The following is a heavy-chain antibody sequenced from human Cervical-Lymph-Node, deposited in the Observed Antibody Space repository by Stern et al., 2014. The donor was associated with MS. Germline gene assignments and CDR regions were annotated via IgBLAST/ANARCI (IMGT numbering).Heavy chain of an antibody. J-gene: IGHJ2*01. V-gene: IGHV5-51*01. CDR3: ARTYDSHYYYFDL. D-gene: IGHD5-12*01. CDR1: GYRFRTYW. CDR2: IYPDDSDT. Sequence: VQLVESGAEVKKPGESLKISCKGSGYRFRTYWIAWVRQMPGKDLEYMGIIYPDDSDTRYTPSFEGQVTISADKSIGTVYLQWSSLRASDTAMYYCARTYDSHYYYFDLWGRGTLVSVSS.